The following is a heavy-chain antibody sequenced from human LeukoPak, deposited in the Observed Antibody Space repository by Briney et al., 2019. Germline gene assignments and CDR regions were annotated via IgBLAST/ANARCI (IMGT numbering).Heavy chain of an antibody. D-gene: IGHD3-9*01. CDR3: AREGNILTGYTLDY. CDR1: GCTFSSYA. CDR2: IIPIFGTA. V-gene: IGHV1-69*06. J-gene: IGHJ4*02. Sequence: ASVKVSCKASGCTFSSYAMSWVRQAPGQGLDWMGGIIPIFGTANYAQKFQGRVTITADKSTSTAYMALSSLRSEDTAVYYCAREGNILTGYTLDYWGQGTLVTVSS.